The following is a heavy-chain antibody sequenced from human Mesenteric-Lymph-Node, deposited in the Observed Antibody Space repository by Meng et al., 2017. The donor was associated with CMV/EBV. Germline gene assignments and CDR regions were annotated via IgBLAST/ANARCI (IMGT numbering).Heavy chain of an antibody. Sequence: GGSLRLSCAASGFTFDDCAMHWVRQGPGKGLEGVPSISWNSGVVAYADSVKGRFTISRDNAKNSLYLQMNSLRPEDVAFYYCAKDISAAPGTGYFDSWGQGTLVTVSS. J-gene: IGHJ4*02. D-gene: IGHD6-13*01. CDR3: AKDISAAPGTGYFDS. CDR1: GFTFDDCA. CDR2: ISWNSGVV. V-gene: IGHV3-9*03.